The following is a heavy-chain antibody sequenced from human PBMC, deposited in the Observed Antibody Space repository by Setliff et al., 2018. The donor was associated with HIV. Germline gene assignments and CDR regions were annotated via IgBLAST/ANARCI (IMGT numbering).Heavy chain of an antibody. D-gene: IGHD6-6*01. CDR3: ARAPSIAARPLDYYYMDV. Sequence: SKTLSLTCTVSGGSISSYYWSWIRQPPGKGLEWIGYIYYSGSTNYNPSLKSRVTISVDTSKNQFSLKLSSVTAADTAVYYCARAPSIAARPLDYYYMDVWGKGTTVTVSS. J-gene: IGHJ6*03. V-gene: IGHV4-59*01. CDR1: GGSISSYY. CDR2: IYYSGST.